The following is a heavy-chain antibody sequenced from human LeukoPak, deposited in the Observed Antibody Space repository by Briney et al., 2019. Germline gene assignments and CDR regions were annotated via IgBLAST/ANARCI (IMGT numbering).Heavy chain of an antibody. Sequence: PGGSLRLSCAASGFTFSSYAMSWVRQAPGNWLEWVSSISDTGGTTYYAGSVKGRFTISRDNSKNTLYLQMNSLRAEDTAVYYCAKDRSRLPWYWGQGTLVTVSS. CDR3: AKDRSRLPWY. CDR1: GFTFSSYA. J-gene: IGHJ4*02. V-gene: IGHV3-23*01. D-gene: IGHD4-11*01. CDR2: ISDTGGTT.